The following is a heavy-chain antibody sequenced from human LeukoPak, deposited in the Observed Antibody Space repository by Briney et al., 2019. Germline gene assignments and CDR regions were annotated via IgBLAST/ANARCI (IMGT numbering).Heavy chain of an antibody. D-gene: IGHD3-10*01. J-gene: IGHJ6*02. CDR1: GGTFSSYA. Sequence: ASVKVSCKASGGTFSSYAISWVRQAPGQGLEWMGRIIPILGIANYAQKFQGRVTITADKSTSTAYMGLSSLRSEDTAVYYCASDKKLWFGELYGMDVWGQGTTVTVSS. V-gene: IGHV1-69*04. CDR2: IIPILGIA. CDR3: ASDKKLWFGELYGMDV.